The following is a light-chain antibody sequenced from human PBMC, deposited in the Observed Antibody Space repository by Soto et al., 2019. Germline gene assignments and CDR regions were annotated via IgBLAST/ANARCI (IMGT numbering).Light chain of an antibody. V-gene: IGKV3D-7*01. CDR1: QSVPNSY. CDR2: GAS. Sequence: EIVLTQSPGTLSFSPGERSTLSCRSSQSVPNSYLSWYQQKPGQAPGLLIYGASTRATAIPARFSGSGSGTDFTLTVSSLQPEDFAVYCCQHDYNLPTFGGGT. J-gene: IGKJ4*01. CDR3: QHDYNLPT.